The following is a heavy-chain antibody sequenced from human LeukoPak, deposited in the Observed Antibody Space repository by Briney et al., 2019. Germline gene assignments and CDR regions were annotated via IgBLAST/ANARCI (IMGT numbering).Heavy chain of an antibody. D-gene: IGHD3-3*01. CDR2: ISAYNGNT. J-gene: IGHJ4*02. V-gene: IGHV1-18*01. CDR1: GYTFTSYG. Sequence: ASVKVSCKASGYTFTSYGISWLRQAPGQGLEWMGWISAYNGNTNYAQKLQGRVTMTTDTSTSTAYMELRSLRSDDSAVYYCARDYSVASNFWSGYRRPYFDYWGQGTLVTVSS. CDR3: ARDYSVASNFWSGYRRPYFDY.